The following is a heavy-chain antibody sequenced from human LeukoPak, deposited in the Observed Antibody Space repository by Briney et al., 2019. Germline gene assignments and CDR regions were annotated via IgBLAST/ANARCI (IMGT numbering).Heavy chain of an antibody. CDR2: IIPILGIA. CDR1: GGAFSSYA. V-gene: IGHV1-69*04. CDR3: ARGLGHYYYYYMDV. D-gene: IGHD7-27*01. J-gene: IGHJ6*03. Sequence: SVRVSCKASGGAFSSYAISWVRQAPGQGLEWMGRIIPILGIANYAQKFQGRVTITADKSTSTAYMELSSLRSEDTAVYYCARGLGHYYYYYMDVWGKGTTVTVSS.